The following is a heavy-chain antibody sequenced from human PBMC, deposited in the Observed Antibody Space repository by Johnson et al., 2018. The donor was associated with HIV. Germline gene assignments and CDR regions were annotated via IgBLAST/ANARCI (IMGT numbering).Heavy chain of an antibody. V-gene: IGHV3-23*04. Sequence: MLLVESGGGLVQPGGSLRLSCAASGFTFSSYAMSWVRQAPGKGLEWVSAISGSGGSTYYADSVKGRFTISRDNSKHTLYLQMNSLRAEDTALYYCARSMTTVTVAFDIWGQGTMVNVSS. J-gene: IGHJ3*02. CDR3: ARSMTTVTVAFDI. CDR2: ISGSGGST. CDR1: GFTFSSYA. D-gene: IGHD4-17*01.